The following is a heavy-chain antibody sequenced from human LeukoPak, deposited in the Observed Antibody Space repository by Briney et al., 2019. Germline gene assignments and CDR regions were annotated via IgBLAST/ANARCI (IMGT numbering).Heavy chain of an antibody. J-gene: IGHJ5*02. CDR3: ARDLLDIVVVPAAMSWFDP. CDR1: GYSFTGYY. CDR2: ISAYNGNT. D-gene: IGHD2-2*03. Sequence: ASVKVSCKASGYSFTGYYMHWVRQAPGQGLEWMGWISAYNGNTNYAQKLQGRVTMTTDTSTSTAYMELRSLRSDDTAVYYCARDLLDIVVVPAAMSWFDPWGQGTLVTVSS. V-gene: IGHV1-18*04.